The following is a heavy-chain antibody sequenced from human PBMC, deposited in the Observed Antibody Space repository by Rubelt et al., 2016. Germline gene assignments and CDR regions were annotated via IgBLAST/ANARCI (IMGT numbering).Heavy chain of an antibody. CDR3: AREKDYYDSSGYHTGAFDI. CDR1: GFTFSSYW. J-gene: IGHJ3*02. D-gene: IGHD3-22*01. V-gene: IGHV3-7*01. CDR2: IKQDGSEK. Sequence: VQLVESGGGVVQPGRSLRLSCAASGFTFSSYWMSWVRQAPGKGLEWVANIKQDGSEKYYVDSVKGRFTISRDNAKNSLYLQMNSLRAEDTAVYYCAREKDYYDSSGYHTGAFDIWGQGTMVTVSS.